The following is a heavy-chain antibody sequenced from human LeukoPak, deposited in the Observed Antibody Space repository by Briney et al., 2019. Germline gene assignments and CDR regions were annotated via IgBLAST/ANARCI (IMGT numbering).Heavy chain of an antibody. CDR3: ARLDDDYGDYVFDY. Sequence: SETLSLTXTVSGGSISSGSYYWSWIRQPAGKGLEWIGRIYTSGSTNYNPSLKSRVTISVDTSKNQFSLKLSSVTAADTAVYYCARLDDDYGDYVFDYWGQGTLVTVSS. CDR1: GGSISSGSYY. V-gene: IGHV4-61*02. D-gene: IGHD4-17*01. J-gene: IGHJ4*02. CDR2: IYTSGST.